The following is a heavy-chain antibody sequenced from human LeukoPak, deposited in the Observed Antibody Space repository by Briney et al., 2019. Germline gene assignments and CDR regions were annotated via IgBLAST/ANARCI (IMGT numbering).Heavy chain of an antibody. J-gene: IGHJ4*02. CDR1: GFTFDGYA. D-gene: IGHD1-26*01. Sequence: GRSLRLSCAASGFTFDGYAMHWVRQAPGKGLEWVSGISWNSGSIGYADSVKGRFTISRDNAKNSLYLQMNSLRAEDTALYYCAKDREWELLGVFDYWGQGTLVTVSS. CDR2: ISWNSGSI. V-gene: IGHV3-9*01. CDR3: AKDREWELLGVFDY.